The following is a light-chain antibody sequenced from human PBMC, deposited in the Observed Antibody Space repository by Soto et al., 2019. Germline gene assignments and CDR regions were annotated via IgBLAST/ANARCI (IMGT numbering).Light chain of an antibody. Sequence: QSALTQPPSASGSPGQSVAISCTGTARDIGGYNFVSWYQQHPGKAPKLMIYEVNKRPSGVPDRFSGSKSGNTASLTVSGLQAEDEADYYCSAHGGTNPYVFGTGTKVTVL. CDR1: ARDIGGYNF. V-gene: IGLV2-8*01. CDR3: SAHGGTNPYV. CDR2: EVN. J-gene: IGLJ1*01.